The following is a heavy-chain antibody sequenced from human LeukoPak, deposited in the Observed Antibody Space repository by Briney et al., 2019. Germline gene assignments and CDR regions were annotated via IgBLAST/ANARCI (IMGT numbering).Heavy chain of an antibody. V-gene: IGHV3-33*01. CDR3: ARGPFDWLLHMGFDH. CDR2: IWYDGSNK. Sequence: PGRSLRLSCAASGFTFSSYGMHWVRQAPGKGLEWVAVIWYDGSNKYYADSVKGRFTISRDNSKNTLYLQMNSLRAEDTAVYYCARGPFDWLLHMGFDHWGQGTLVTVSS. D-gene: IGHD3-9*01. J-gene: IGHJ4*02. CDR1: GFTFSSYG.